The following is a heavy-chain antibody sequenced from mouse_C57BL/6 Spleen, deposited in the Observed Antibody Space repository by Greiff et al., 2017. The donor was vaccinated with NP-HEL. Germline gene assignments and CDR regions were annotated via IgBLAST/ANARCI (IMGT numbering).Heavy chain of an antibody. Sequence: EVKLMESGGGLVKPGGSLKLSCAASGFTFSDYGMHWVRQAPEKGLEWVAYISSGSSTIYYADTVKGRFTISRDNANNTLFLQMTSLRSEDTAMYYCASARWLLPAMDYWGQGTSVTVSS. D-gene: IGHD2-3*01. CDR2: ISSGSSTI. CDR3: ASARWLLPAMDY. J-gene: IGHJ4*01. V-gene: IGHV5-17*01. CDR1: GFTFSDYG.